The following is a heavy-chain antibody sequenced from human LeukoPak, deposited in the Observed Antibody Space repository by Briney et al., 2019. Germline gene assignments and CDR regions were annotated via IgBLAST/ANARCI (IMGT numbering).Heavy chain of an antibody. Sequence: ASVKVSCKVSGYTLTELSMHRVRQAPGKGLEWMGGFDPEDGETIYAQKFQGRVTTTEDTSTDTAYMELSSLRSEDTAVYYCATALKWELRYFDYWGQGTLVTVSS. CDR3: ATALKWELRYFDY. V-gene: IGHV1-24*01. CDR1: GYTLTELS. CDR2: FDPEDGET. J-gene: IGHJ4*02. D-gene: IGHD1-26*01.